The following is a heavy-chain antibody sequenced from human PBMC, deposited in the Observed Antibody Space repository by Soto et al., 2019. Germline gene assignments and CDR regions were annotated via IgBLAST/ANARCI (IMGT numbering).Heavy chain of an antibody. V-gene: IGHV3-21*01. CDR1: GFTFSSYS. CDR2: ISSSSSYI. J-gene: IGHJ3*02. D-gene: IGHD3-3*01. CDR3: ARDFQFNDFWSGYQPVDAFDI. Sequence: KPGGSLRLSCAASGFTFSSYSMNWVRQAPGKGLEWVSSISSSSSYIYYADSVKGRFTISRDNAKNSLYLQMNSLRAEDTAVYYCARDFQFNDFWSGYQPVDAFDIWGQGTMVTVSS.